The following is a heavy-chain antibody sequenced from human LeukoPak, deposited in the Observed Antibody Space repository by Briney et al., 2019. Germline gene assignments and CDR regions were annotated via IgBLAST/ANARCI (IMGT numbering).Heavy chain of an antibody. CDR3: GRVMLGSSGYFYYFDY. V-gene: IGHV4-39*07. CDR2: IYHSGST. CDR1: GGSISSSSYY. D-gene: IGHD3-22*01. Sequence: PSETLSLTCTVSGGSISSSSYYWGWIRQPPGKGLEWIGSIYHSGSTYYNPSLKSRVSISVDTSKNQFSLNLRSVTAADTAVYYCGRVMLGSSGYFYYFDYWGQGTLVTVSS. J-gene: IGHJ4*02.